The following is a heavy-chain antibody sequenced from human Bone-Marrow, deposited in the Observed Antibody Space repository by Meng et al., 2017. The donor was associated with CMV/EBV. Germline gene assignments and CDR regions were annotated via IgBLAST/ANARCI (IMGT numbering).Heavy chain of an antibody. CDR2: IRYDGSDK. CDR1: GFTFSSYG. Sequence: GGSLRLSCAASGFTFSSYGMHWVRQAPGKGLEWVAFIRYDGSDKYYANSVKGRFTISRDTSENTLYLQMNSLRAEDTAVYFCAKDNYDFWGPYSRGWFDPWGPGTLVTVSS. V-gene: IGHV3-30*02. CDR3: AKDNYDFWGPYSRGWFDP. D-gene: IGHD3-3*01. J-gene: IGHJ5*02.